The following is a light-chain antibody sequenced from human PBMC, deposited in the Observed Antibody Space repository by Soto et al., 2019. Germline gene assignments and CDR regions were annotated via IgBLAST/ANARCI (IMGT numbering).Light chain of an antibody. CDR1: QGIRND. CDR2: AAS. CDR3: LQDYNYPRT. V-gene: IGKV1-6*01. J-gene: IGKJ1*01. Sequence: AIPMTQSPSSLSASVGDRVTITCRASQGIRNDLGWYQQRPGKAPKLLIFAASTLQSGVPSRFSGSGSGTDFTLTISSLQPEDFATYYCLQDYNYPRTFGQGTKVEIK.